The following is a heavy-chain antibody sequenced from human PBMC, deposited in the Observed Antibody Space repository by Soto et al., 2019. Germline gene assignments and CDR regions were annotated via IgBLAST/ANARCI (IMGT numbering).Heavy chain of an antibody. Sequence: EVHLVESGGGLVQPGGSLRLSCAASGFTFSSYWMHWVRHAPGKGLVWVSRINSDGSSTSYADSVKGRFTISRDNAKNTLYLQMNSLRAEDTAVYYCARVYVVVATIGPFDPGGQGTLGTVSS. V-gene: IGHV3-74*01. J-gene: IGHJ5*02. CDR1: GFTFSSYW. CDR3: ARVYVVVATIGPFDP. D-gene: IGHD5-12*01. CDR2: INSDGSST.